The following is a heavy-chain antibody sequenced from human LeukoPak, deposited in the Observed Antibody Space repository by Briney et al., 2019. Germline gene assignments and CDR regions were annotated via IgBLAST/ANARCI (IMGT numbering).Heavy chain of an antibody. J-gene: IGHJ4*02. Sequence: PGGSLRLSCAASEFDFSFYWMTWVRQAPGKGLEWVANILPDGSKKYYLDSVKGRYTISRDNPTNSLYLQINSLRAEDTAVYYCARGTPYDYVWGSYLNFDYWGQGTLVTVSS. CDR2: ILPDGSKK. CDR3: ARGTPYDYVWGSYLNFDY. D-gene: IGHD3-16*01. V-gene: IGHV3-7*01. CDR1: EFDFSFYW.